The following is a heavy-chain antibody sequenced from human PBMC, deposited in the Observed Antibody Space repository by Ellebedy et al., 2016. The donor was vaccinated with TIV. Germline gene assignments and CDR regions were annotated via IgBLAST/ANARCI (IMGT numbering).Heavy chain of an antibody. CDR1: GFTFSIFN. CDR3: ARDAYASGSYENAPGGV. CDR2: FSSRNSEI. V-gene: IGHV3-21*01. D-gene: IGHD3-10*01. Sequence: GGSLRLSXAGSGFTFSIFNINWARQAPGKGLEWVSYFSSRNSEIYYADSVKGRFTISRDNARKSVFLQMNSLRVEDTAVYYCARDAYASGSYENAPGGVWGQGTTVTVSS. J-gene: IGHJ6*02.